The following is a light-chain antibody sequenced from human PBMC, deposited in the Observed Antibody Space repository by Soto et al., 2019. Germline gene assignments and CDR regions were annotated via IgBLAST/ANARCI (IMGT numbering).Light chain of an antibody. Sequence: GGSVIITCRASQSVSNWLAWYQQKPGKAPNLLIDKASSLKSGVPSRFSGSGSGTEFTLTISNLQPDDFATYYCQQYDTYWTFGQGTKVDI. V-gene: IGKV1-5*03. CDR3: QQYDTYWT. J-gene: IGKJ1*01. CDR2: KAS. CDR1: QSVSNW.